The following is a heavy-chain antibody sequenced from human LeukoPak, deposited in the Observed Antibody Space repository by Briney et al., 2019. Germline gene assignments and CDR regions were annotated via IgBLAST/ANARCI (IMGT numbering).Heavy chain of an antibody. J-gene: IGHJ4*02. D-gene: IGHD6-13*01. V-gene: IGHV3-33*08. CDR1: GLTFRNYG. CDR2: MYYEGINM. CDR3: ATDRSLSWFDY. Sequence: GGSLRLSCATSGLTFRNYGMHGVRQTPGKGLEGVAIMYYEGINMFYAVSVKGRFTISRDNSKITVYVQVKSLRAGDTAVYQCATDRSLSWFDYWGQGTLVTVSS.